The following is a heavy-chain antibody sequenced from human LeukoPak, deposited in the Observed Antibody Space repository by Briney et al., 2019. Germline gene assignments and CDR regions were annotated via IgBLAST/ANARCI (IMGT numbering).Heavy chain of an antibody. CDR3: ARGPPRSGMDV. Sequence: SETLSLTCTVSGGSISNYYWSWIRQPPGKGLEWIGYIYYSGSTNYNPSLKSRVTISVDTSKNQFSLKLSSVTAADTAVYYCARGPPRSGMDVWGQGTTVTVSS. CDR2: IYYSGST. V-gene: IGHV4-59*01. J-gene: IGHJ6*02. CDR1: GGSISNYY.